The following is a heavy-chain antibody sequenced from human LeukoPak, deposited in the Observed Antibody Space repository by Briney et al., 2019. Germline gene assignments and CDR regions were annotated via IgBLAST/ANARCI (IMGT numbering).Heavy chain of an antibody. CDR1: GFTFSSYA. CDR2: ISYHGDIT. V-gene: IGHV3-30*01. D-gene: IGHD3-10*01. Sequence: PGRSLRLSCAASGFTFSSYAMHWVRQAPGKGLEWVALISYHGDITYYADSVKGRFTLSRDNSKTTLFLQLNSLRAEDTAVYYCARDSTYYYDSRSSGPHYFDFWGQGTLVTVSS. CDR3: ARDSTYYYDSRSSGPHYFDF. J-gene: IGHJ4*02.